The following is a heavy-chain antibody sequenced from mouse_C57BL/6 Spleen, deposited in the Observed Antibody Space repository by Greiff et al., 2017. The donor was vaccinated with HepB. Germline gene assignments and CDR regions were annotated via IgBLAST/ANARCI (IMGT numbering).Heavy chain of an antibody. Sequence: EVQLQQSGPELVKPGASVKISCKASGYTFTDYYMNWVKQSHGKSLEWTGDINPNNGGTSYNQKFKVKATLTVDKSSSTAYMELRSLTSEDSAVYYCAREETYYSHHYAMDYWGQGTSVTVSS. D-gene: IGHD2-12*01. J-gene: IGHJ4*01. CDR3: AREETYYSHHYAMDY. CDR1: GYTFTDYY. CDR2: INPNNGGT. V-gene: IGHV1-26*01.